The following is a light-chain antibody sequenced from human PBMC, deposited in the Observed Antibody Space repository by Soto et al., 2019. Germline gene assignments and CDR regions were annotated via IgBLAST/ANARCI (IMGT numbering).Light chain of an antibody. CDR2: EVN. V-gene: IGLV2-14*01. CDR3: SSYAGNNNYV. Sequence: QSVLTQPGSVSGSPGQSITISCTGTSSDVGGYNYVSWYQQHPGKAPKLMIYEVNYRPSGVSNRFSGSKSGNTASLTVSGLQADDEADYYCSSYAGNNNYVFGTGTKVTVL. CDR1: SSDVGGYNY. J-gene: IGLJ1*01.